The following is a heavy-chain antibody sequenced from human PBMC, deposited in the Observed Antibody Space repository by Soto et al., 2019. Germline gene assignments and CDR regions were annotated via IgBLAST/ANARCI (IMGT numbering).Heavy chain of an antibody. CDR3: ARGGRSGSSGYYNHSFDY. CDR1: GFRFSDYG. Sequence: QVQLVQTGGGAVLPGRSLSLSCAASGFRFSDYGMHWVRQAPGKGLEWAAVISYDGNNKYYADSVKGRFTISRDNSKNTLYLQMEGLRVEDTAVSYCARGGRSGSSGYYNHSFDYWGQGTLVSVSS. J-gene: IGHJ4*02. D-gene: IGHD3-22*01. CDR2: ISYDGNNK. V-gene: IGHV3-30*03.